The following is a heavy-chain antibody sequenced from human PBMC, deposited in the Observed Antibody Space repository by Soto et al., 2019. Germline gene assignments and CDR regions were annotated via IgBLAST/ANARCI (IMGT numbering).Heavy chain of an antibody. J-gene: IGHJ6*02. CDR2: IIPIFGAA. D-gene: IGHD2-15*01. CDR1: GGTFSSYA. Sequence: GPSVKVSCKASGGTFSSYAISWVRQAPGQGLEWMGGIIPIFGAANYAQKFQGRVTITADKSTSTAYMELSSLRSEDTAVYYCARGRSSVNCSGGSCYYYYGMDVWVQGTTVTVSS. CDR3: ARGRSSVNCSGGSCYYYYGMDV. V-gene: IGHV1-69*06.